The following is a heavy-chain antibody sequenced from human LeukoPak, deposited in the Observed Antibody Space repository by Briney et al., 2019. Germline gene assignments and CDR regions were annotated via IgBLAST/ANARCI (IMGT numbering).Heavy chain of an antibody. CDR3: ARLRDAYPDY. CDR1: GYSFTSYW. CDR2: IYPGDSDS. J-gene: IGHJ4*02. V-gene: IGHV5-51*01. Sequence: GESRKISCQGSGYSFTSYWIGWVRQMPGKGLERMGIIYPGDSDSRYSPSFQGQVTISADKSINTAYLQWNSLKASDTAMYYCARLRDAYPDYWGQGTLITVSS. D-gene: IGHD5-24*01.